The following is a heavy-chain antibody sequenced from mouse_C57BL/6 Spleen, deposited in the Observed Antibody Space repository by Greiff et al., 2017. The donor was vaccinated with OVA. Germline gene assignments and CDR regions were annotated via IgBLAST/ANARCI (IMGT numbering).Heavy chain of an antibody. Sequence: QVQLKESGAELVMPGASVKLSCKASGYTFTSYWMHWVKQRPGQGLEWIGEIDPSDSYTNYNQKFKGKSTLTVDKSSSTAYMQLSSLTSEDSAVYYCARKANWDYWYFDVWGTGTTVTVSS. J-gene: IGHJ1*03. V-gene: IGHV1-69*01. CDR1: GYTFTSYW. CDR2: IDPSDSYT. D-gene: IGHD4-1*01. CDR3: ARKANWDYWYFDV.